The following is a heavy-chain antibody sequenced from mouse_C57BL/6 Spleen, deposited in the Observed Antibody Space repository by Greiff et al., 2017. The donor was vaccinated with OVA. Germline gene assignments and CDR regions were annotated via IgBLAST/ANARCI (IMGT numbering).Heavy chain of an antibody. CDR2: INPNNGGT. CDR3: ARKDGGGLLRSFAY. V-gene: IGHV1-26*01. Sequence: VQLQQSGPELVKPGASVKISCKASGYTFTDYYMNWVKQSHGKSLEWIGDINPNNGGTSYNQKFKGKATLTVDTSSSTAYMELRSLTSEDSAVYYCARKDGGGLLRSFAYWGQGTLVTVSA. CDR1: GYTFTDYY. D-gene: IGHD1-1*01. J-gene: IGHJ3*01.